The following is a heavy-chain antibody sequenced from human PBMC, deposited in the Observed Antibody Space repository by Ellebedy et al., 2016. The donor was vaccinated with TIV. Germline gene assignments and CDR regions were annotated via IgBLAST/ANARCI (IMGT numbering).Heavy chain of an antibody. V-gene: IGHV3-53*01. CDR1: GLSVGSNF. J-gene: IGHJ4*02. CDR3: ASPSGRGFWTGYLDY. D-gene: IGHD3/OR15-3a*01. Sequence: GESLKISCSASGLSVGSNFMTWVRQAPGKGPEWVSFINGVGRIDYADSVKGRFIISRDNSKNTLYLQMHSLQPEDTAVYYCASPSGRGFWTGYLDYWGQGTLVIVSS. CDR2: INGVGRI.